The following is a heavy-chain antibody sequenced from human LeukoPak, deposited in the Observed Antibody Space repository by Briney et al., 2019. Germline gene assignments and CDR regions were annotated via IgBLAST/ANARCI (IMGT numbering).Heavy chain of an antibody. CDR1: GYTFTTYA. D-gene: IGHD5-18*01. V-gene: IGHV1-69*05. J-gene: IGHJ4*02. CDR2: IIPIFGTA. CDR3: ARLGYSYDHPFDY. Sequence: SVKVSCKASGYTFTTYAISWVRQAPGQGLEWMGRIIPIFGTANYAQKFQGRVTITTDESTSTAYMELSSLRSEDTAVYYCARLGYSYDHPFDYWGQGTLVTVSS.